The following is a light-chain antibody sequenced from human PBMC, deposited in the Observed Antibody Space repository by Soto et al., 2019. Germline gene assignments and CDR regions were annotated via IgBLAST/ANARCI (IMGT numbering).Light chain of an antibody. CDR2: EDN. V-gene: IGLV6-57*04. CDR3: QSYDSSSQALV. J-gene: IGLJ2*01. Sequence: NFMLTQPHSVSESPGKTVTISCTRSSGSIASNYVQWYQQRPGSAPTTVIYEDNQRPSGVPDRFSGSIDSSSNSASLTISGLKTEDEADYYCQSYDSSSQALVFGGGTKVTVL. CDR1: SGSIASNY.